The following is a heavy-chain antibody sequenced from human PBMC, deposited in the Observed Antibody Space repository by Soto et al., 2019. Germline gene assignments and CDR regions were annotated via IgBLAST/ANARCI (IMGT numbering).Heavy chain of an antibody. V-gene: IGHV5-51*01. D-gene: IGHD6-19*01. Sequence: GESLKISCKGSGYSFTSCWIGWVRQMPGKGLEWMGIIYPGDSDTRYSPSFQGQVTISADKSISTAYLQWSSLKASDTAMYYCARTPSVAGTKAESDYWGQGTLVNVAS. CDR3: ARTPSVAGTKAESDY. CDR1: GYSFTSCW. CDR2: IYPGDSDT. J-gene: IGHJ4*02.